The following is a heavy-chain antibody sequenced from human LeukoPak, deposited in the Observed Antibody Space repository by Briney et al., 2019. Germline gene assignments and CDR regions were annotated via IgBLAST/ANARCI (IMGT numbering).Heavy chain of an antibody. D-gene: IGHD6-13*01. CDR3: ARWYSSSSGWFDP. J-gene: IGHJ5*02. V-gene: IGHV3-21*01. Sequence: GGSLRLSCAASGFTFSSYSMNWVRQAPGKGLEWVSSISSSSSYIYYADSVKGRFTISRDNAKNSLYLQMNSLRAEDTAVYYCARWYSSSSGWFDPWGQGTLVTVSS. CDR2: ISSSSSYI. CDR1: GFTFSSYS.